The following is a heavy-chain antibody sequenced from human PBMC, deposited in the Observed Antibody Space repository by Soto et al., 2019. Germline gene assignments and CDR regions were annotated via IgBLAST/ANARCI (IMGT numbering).Heavy chain of an antibody. V-gene: IGHV3-7*01. J-gene: IGHJ6*02. CDR3: ARVPIKDDFWSGYFYYYYGMDV. Sequence: GGSLRLSCAASGFTFSSYWMSWVRQAPGKGLEWVANIKQDGSEKYYVDSVKGRFTISRDNAKNSLYLQMNSLRAEDTAVYYCARVPIKDDFWSGYFYYYYGMDVWGQGTTVTVSS. CDR1: GFTFSSYW. D-gene: IGHD3-3*01. CDR2: IKQDGSEK.